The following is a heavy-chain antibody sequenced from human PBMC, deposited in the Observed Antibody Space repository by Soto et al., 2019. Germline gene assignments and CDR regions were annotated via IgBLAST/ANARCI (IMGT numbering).Heavy chain of an antibody. V-gene: IGHV5-51*01. Sequence: GESLKISCKGSGYSFTSYWIGWVRQMPVKGLEWMGIIYPGDSDTRYSPSFQGQVTISADKSISTAYLQWSSLKASDTAMYYCARHASVAGGGYYYGMDVWGQGTTVTVSS. D-gene: IGHD6-19*01. CDR3: ARHASVAGGGYYYGMDV. CDR2: IYPGDSDT. J-gene: IGHJ6*02. CDR1: GYSFTSYW.